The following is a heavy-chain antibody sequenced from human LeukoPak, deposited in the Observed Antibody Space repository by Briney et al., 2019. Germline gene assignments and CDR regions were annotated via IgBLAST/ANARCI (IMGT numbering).Heavy chain of an antibody. J-gene: IGHJ6*02. Sequence: PSETLSLTCTVSGGSISSSSYYWGWIRQPPGKGLEWIGSIYYSGSTYYNPSLKSRVTISVDTSKNQFSLKLSSVTAADTAVYYCARISVLVVPAAIRYYYYYGMDVWGQGTTVTISS. CDR3: ARISVLVVPAAIRYYYYYGMDV. D-gene: IGHD2-2*02. V-gene: IGHV4-39*07. CDR1: GGSISSSSYY. CDR2: IYYSGST.